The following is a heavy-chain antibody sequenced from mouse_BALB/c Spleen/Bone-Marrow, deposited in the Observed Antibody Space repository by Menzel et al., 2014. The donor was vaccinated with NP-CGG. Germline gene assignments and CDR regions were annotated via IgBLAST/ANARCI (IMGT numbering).Heavy chain of an antibody. D-gene: IGHD2-14*01. J-gene: IGHJ2*01. CDR1: GFTFSSLG. CDR3: ARDVPLYDVGYFDY. Sequence: EVKLVESGGGLVQPGGSRKLSCAASGFTFSSLGMHWVRQAPEKGLEWVAYISSGSSTIYYADIVKGRFTISRDNPKNTLFLQMTSLRSEDTAMYYCARDVPLYDVGYFDYWGQGTTLTVSS. CDR2: ISSGSSTI. V-gene: IGHV5-17*02.